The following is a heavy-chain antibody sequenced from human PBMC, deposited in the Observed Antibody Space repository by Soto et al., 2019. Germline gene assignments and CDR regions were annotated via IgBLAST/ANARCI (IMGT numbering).Heavy chain of an antibody. Sequence: PSETLSLTCTVSGGSISSSSYYWGWIRQPPVKGLEWIGKINHSGSTNYNPSPKSRVTISVDTSKNQFSLKLSSVTAADTAVYYCARGWNYYDSSGYYLGPSAFDIWGQGTIVTVSS. CDR2: INHSGST. CDR1: GGSISSSSYY. V-gene: IGHV4-39*01. CDR3: ARGWNYYDSSGYYLGPSAFDI. J-gene: IGHJ3*02. D-gene: IGHD3-22*01.